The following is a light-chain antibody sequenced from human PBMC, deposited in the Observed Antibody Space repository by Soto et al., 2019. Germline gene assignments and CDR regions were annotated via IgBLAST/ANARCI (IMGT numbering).Light chain of an antibody. Sequence: IVLTQSPATLSLSPGERATLSCRASQSVSSYLAWYQQKPGQAPRLLIYDASNRATGIPARFSGSGSGTDFTLNISSLEPEDFAVYYCQQRSNWPLTFGQGKRLEIK. CDR3: QQRSNWPLT. CDR2: DAS. CDR1: QSVSSY. J-gene: IGKJ5*01. V-gene: IGKV3-11*01.